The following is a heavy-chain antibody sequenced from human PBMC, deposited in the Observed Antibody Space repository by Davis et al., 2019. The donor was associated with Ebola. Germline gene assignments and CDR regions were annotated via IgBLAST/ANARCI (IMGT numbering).Heavy chain of an antibody. D-gene: IGHD3-22*01. CDR2: ISSSGSTI. CDR3: ARYYYDSSGYLYYYYYGMDV. J-gene: IGHJ6*02. Sequence: PGGSLRLSCAASGFTFSDYYMSWIRQAPGKGLEWVSYISSSGSTIYYADSVKGRFTISRDNAKNSLYLQMNSLRAEDTAVYYCARYYYDSSGYLYYYYYGMDVWGQGTTVTVSS. V-gene: IGHV3-11*01. CDR1: GFTFSDYY.